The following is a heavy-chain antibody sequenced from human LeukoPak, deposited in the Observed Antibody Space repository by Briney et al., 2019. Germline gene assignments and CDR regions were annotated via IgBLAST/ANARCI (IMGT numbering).Heavy chain of an antibody. Sequence: SVKVSCKASGGTFSSYAISWVRQAPGHGLEWMGGIIPIFGTANYAQKFQGRVTITTDESTSTAYMDLSSLRSEDTAVYYCARVSGAMATHDAFDIWGQGTMVTVSS. D-gene: IGHD7-27*01. J-gene: IGHJ3*02. CDR1: GGTFSSYA. CDR3: ARVSGAMATHDAFDI. V-gene: IGHV1-69*05. CDR2: IIPIFGTA.